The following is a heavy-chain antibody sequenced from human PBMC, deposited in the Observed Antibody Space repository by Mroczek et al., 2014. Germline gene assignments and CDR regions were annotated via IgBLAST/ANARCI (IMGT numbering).Heavy chain of an antibody. CDR2: ISAYNGNT. D-gene: IGHD5-18*01. J-gene: IGHJ6*03. Sequence: SGAEVKKPGASVKVSCKASGYTFTSYGISWVRQAPGQGLEWMGWISAYNGNTNYAQKLQGRVTMTTDTSTSTAYMELRSLRSDDTAVYYCARDRYSYGYSYYYYYYYMDVWGKGTTVTVSS. CDR1: GYTFTSYG. CDR3: ARDRYSYGYSYYYYYYYMDV. V-gene: IGHV1-18*01.